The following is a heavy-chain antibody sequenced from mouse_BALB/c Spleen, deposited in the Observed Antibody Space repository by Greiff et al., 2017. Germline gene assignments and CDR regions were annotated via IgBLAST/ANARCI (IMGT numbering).Heavy chain of an antibody. CDR2: ISSGGSYT. CDR3: ARRTCYAMDY. V-gene: IGHV5-9-4*01. CDR1: GFTFSSYA. J-gene: IGHJ4*01. Sequence: EVKLMESGGGLVKPGGSLKLSCAASGFTFSSYAMSWVRQPPEKRLEWVAEISSGGSYTYYPDTVTGRFTISRDNAKNTLYLEMSSQRSEDTAMYYCARRTCYAMDYWGQGTSVTVSS.